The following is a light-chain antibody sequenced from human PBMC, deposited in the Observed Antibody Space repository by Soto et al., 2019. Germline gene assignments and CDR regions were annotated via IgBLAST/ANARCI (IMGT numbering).Light chain of an antibody. J-gene: IGKJ3*01. CDR1: QTVGSTY. V-gene: IGKV3-20*01. Sequence: EIVLTQSPGTLSLSPGDRATLSCRASQTVGSTYLAWYQQKPGQAPRLLIYATSSRATGIPDRFSGSGSGTDFTLTISRLEPEDFAVYYCQQYGSSPRTFGPGTKVDIK. CDR2: ATS. CDR3: QQYGSSPRT.